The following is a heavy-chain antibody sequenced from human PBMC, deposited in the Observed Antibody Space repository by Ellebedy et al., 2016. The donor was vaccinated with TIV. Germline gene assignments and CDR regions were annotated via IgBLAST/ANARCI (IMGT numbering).Heavy chain of an antibody. V-gene: IGHV3-66*01. CDR2: LYPDART. CDR3: ARDPGGGGDFGDNWFDP. CDR1: GIIVSDYF. Sequence: GESLKISCEASGIIVSDYFMNWVRQAPGKGLEWVSVLYPDARTNYTDSVNGRFIVSRDSSKNTLYLQMNSLTVEDTAVYYCARDPGGGGDFGDNWFDPWGQGTLVTVSS. J-gene: IGHJ5*02. D-gene: IGHD3-16*01.